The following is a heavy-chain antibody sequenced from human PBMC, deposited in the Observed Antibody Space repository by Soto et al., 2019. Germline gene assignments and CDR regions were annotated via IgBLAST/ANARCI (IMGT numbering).Heavy chain of an antibody. Sequence: ASVKVSCKASGYTFTSYGISWVRQAPGQGLEWMGWISAYNGNTNYAQKLQGRVTMTTDTSTSTAYMELRSLRSDDTAVYYCARDGVTQYYYYGMDVWGQGTTVTVSS. CDR3: ARDGVTQYYYYGMDV. CDR2: ISAYNGNT. D-gene: IGHD5-18*01. CDR1: GYTFTSYG. V-gene: IGHV1-18*01. J-gene: IGHJ6*02.